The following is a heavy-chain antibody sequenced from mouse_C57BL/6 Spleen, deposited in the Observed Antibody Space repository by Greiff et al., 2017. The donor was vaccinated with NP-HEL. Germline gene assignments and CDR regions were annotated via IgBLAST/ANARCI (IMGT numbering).Heavy chain of an antibody. J-gene: IGHJ2*01. Sequence: EVQLQQSGPVLVKPGASVKMSCKASGYTFTDYYMNWVKQSHGKSLEWIGVINPYNGGTSYNQKFKGKATLTVDKSSSTAYMELNSLTSEDSAVYYCARSLSGSSYFDYWGQGTTLTVSS. CDR3: ARSLSGSSYFDY. D-gene: IGHD1-1*01. CDR1: GYTFTDYY. V-gene: IGHV1-19*01. CDR2: INPYNGGT.